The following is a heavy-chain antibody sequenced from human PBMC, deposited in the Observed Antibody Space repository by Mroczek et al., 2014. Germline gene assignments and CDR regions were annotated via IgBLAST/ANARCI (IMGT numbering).Heavy chain of an antibody. D-gene: IGHD6-13*01. CDR2: IYTSGST. J-gene: IGHJ6*03. CDR3: ARDGQRLGAAAGTGYMDV. Sequence: QVQLQESGPGLVKPSETLSLTCTVSGGSISSYYWSWIRQPAGKGLEWIGRIYTSGSTNYNPSLKSRVTMSVDTSKNQFSLKLSSVTAADTAVYYCARDGQRLGAAAGTGYMDVWGKGTTVTVSS. V-gene: IGHV4-4*07. CDR1: GGSISSYY.